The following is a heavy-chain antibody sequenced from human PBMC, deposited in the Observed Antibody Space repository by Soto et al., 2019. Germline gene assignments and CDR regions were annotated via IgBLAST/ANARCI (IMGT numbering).Heavy chain of an antibody. V-gene: IGHV4-59*01. CDR3: ARDVKNYYGSGSYFDY. CDR1: GGSISSYY. D-gene: IGHD3-10*01. Sequence: SETRSLTCTVSGGSISSYYWSWSRQPPGKGLEWIGYIYYSGSTNYNPSLKSRVTISVDTSKNQFSLKLSSVTAADTAVYYCARDVKNYYGSGSYFDYWGQGALVT. J-gene: IGHJ4*02. CDR2: IYYSGST.